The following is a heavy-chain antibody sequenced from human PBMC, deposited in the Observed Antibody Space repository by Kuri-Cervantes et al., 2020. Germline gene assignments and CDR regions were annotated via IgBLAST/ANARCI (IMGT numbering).Heavy chain of an antibody. CDR2: IYYSGST. CDR1: GGSISSYY. D-gene: IGHD1-14*01. CDR3: ARETTGLADY. J-gene: IGHJ4*02. Sequence: GSLRLSCTVSGGSISSYYWGWIRQPPGKGLEWIGSIYYSGSTYYNPSLKSRVTISVDTSKNQFSLKLSSVTAADTAVYYCARETTGLADYWGQGTLVTVS. V-gene: IGHV4-39*07.